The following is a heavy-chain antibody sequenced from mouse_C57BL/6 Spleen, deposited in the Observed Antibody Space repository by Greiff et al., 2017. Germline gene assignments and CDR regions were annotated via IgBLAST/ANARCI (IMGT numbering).Heavy chain of an antibody. CDR2: IDPNSGGT. CDR1: GYTFTSYW. D-gene: IGHD2-5*01. J-gene: IGHJ4*01. CDR3: ARSWYSNYEGSAMDY. Sequence: QVQLQQSGAELVKPGASVKLSCKASGYTFTSYWMHWVKQRPGRGLEWIGRIDPNSGGTKSNEKFKSKATLTVDKPSSTAYMQLSSLTSEDSAVYYCARSWYSNYEGSAMDYWGQGTSVTVSS. V-gene: IGHV1-72*01.